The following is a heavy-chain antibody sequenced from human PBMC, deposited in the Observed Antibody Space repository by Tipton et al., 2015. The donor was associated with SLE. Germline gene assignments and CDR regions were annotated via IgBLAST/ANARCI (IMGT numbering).Heavy chain of an antibody. J-gene: IGHJ6*02. CDR3: ARGCSSSTCEPFYFFGMDV. V-gene: IGHV4-31*03. CDR2: IHYRGST. Sequence: LRLSCTVSGFSISSGGGYYWSWIRQLPGKGLEWIGFIHYRGSTNFSPSLMSRVTMSVDTSRNLFSLQLSSVTAAGTAVYYCARGCSSSTCEPFYFFGMDVWGQGTTVTVSS. D-gene: IGHD2-2*01. CDR1: GFSISSGGGYY.